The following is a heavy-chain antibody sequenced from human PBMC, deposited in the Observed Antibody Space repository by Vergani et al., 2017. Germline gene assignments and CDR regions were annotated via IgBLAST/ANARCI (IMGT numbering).Heavy chain of an antibody. J-gene: IGHJ4*02. CDR1: GFTFSSYS. V-gene: IGHV3-21*01. Sequence: EVQLVESGGGLVKPGGSLRLSCAASGFTFSSYSMNWVRQAPGKGLEWVSSISSSSSYIYYADSVKVRFTISRDKAKNSLYLQMTSLRAEDTALYYCAMAIVVVTDDYWGQGTLVTVSS. CDR2: ISSSSSYI. CDR3: AMAIVVVTDDY. D-gene: IGHD1-26*01.